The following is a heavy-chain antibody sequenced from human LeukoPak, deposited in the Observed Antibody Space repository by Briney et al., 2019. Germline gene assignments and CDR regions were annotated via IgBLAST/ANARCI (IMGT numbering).Heavy chain of an antibody. Sequence: SETLSLTCAVYGGSFSGYYWSWIRQPPGKGLERIGEINHSGSTNYNTSLKSRVTISVDTSKNQFSLKLSSVTAADTAVYYCARGGVVVAENWFDPWGQGTLVTVSS. CDR1: GGSFSGYY. V-gene: IGHV4-34*01. CDR3: ARGGVVVAENWFDP. J-gene: IGHJ5*02. CDR2: INHSGST. D-gene: IGHD2-15*01.